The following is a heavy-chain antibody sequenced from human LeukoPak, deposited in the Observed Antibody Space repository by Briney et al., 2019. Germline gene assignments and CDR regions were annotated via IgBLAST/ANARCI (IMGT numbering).Heavy chain of an antibody. V-gene: IGHV4-39*07. CDR1: GGSISSSSYY. Sequence: SETLSLTCTVSGGSISSSSYYWGWIRQPPGKGLEWIGSMDYSGNANYNPSLKSRVSMSVDTSKTHFSLKVNSVTAADTAVYYCARDHITMVRGVSYGMDVWGQGTTVTVSS. J-gene: IGHJ6*02. D-gene: IGHD3-10*01. CDR2: MDYSGNA. CDR3: ARDHITMVRGVSYGMDV.